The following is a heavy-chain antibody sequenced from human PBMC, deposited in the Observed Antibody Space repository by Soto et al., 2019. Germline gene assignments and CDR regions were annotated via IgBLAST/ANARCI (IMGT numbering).Heavy chain of an antibody. J-gene: IGHJ5*02. CDR1: GFTVSSNH. Sequence: LRLSCTASGFTVSSNHMSWVRQAPGKGLEWVSVIYSGGSTYYADSVKDRFTISRDNSKNTLYLQMNSLRVEDTAVYYCARDGRPAERTYNWFDPWGQGILVTVSS. CDR2: IYSGGST. D-gene: IGHD1-1*01. CDR3: ARDGRPAERTYNWFDP. V-gene: IGHV3-66*01.